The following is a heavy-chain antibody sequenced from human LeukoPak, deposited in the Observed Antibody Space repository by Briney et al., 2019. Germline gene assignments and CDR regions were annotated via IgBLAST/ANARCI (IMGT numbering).Heavy chain of an antibody. D-gene: IGHD3-10*01. Sequence: SETLSLTCAVYGGSFSGYYWSWIRQPPGKGLEWIGEINHSGSTNYNPSLKSRVTKSVDTSKNQFSLKLSSVTAADTAVYYCARGGRSISYYYGSGSPSEFDYWGQGTLVTVSS. CDR2: INHSGST. CDR1: GGSFSGYY. J-gene: IGHJ4*02. V-gene: IGHV4-34*01. CDR3: ARGGRSISYYYGSGSPSEFDY.